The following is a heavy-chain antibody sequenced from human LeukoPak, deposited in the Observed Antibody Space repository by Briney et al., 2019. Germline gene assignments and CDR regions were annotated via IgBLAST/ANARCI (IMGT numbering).Heavy chain of an antibody. J-gene: IGHJ3*02. Sequence: WGSLRLSCAASGFTFSTYCMHWIRQSPGKGLVWVSRINSDESSTDYADSVKGRFTISRDNAKNTLYLQMNSLRAEDTAVYYCARVREGNMTNAFDMWGEGTMVSVSS. CDR1: GFTFSTYC. V-gene: IGHV3-74*01. CDR3: ARVREGNMTNAFDM. D-gene: IGHD3-16*01. CDR2: INSDESST.